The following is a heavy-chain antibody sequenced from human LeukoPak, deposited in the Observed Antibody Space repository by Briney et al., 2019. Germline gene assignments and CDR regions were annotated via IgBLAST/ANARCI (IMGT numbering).Heavy chain of an antibody. D-gene: IGHD6-19*01. V-gene: IGHV3-30*04. CDR1: GFTFSSYA. Sequence: GGSLRLSCAASGFTFSSYAMHWVRQAPGKGLEWVAAISYDGSNKYYADSVKGRFTISRDNSKNTLYLQMNSLRAEDTAVYYCARGRSSGWYQDVDYWGQGTLVTVSS. J-gene: IGHJ4*02. CDR3: ARGRSSGWYQDVDY. CDR2: ISYDGSNK.